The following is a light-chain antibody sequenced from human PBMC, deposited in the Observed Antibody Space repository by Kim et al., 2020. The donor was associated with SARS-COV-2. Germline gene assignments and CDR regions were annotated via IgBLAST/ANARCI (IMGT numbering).Light chain of an antibody. Sequence: NFMLTQPHSVSESPGKTVSISCTRSSGSIASKYVQWYQRRPGSAPTTLIYGDDQRPSGVPDRFSASIDTSSNSASLIISGLKTEDEADYYCQSYDNDNHGVFGGGTQLTV. V-gene: IGLV6-57*04. CDR3: QSYDNDNHGV. CDR2: GDD. CDR1: SGSIASKY. J-gene: IGLJ3*02.